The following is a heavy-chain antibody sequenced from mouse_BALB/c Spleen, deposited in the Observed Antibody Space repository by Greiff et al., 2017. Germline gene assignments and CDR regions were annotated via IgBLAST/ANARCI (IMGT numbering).Heavy chain of an antibody. Sequence: EVQRVESGPSLVKPSQTLSLTCSVTGDSITSGYWNWIRKFPGNKLEYMGYISYSGSTYYNPTLKSRISITRDTSKNQYYLQLNSVTTEDTATYYCARRDYGYVRFAYWGQGTLVTVSA. CDR1: GDSITSGY. D-gene: IGHD1-2*01. CDR3: ARRDYGYVRFAY. V-gene: IGHV3-8*02. CDR2: ISYSGST. J-gene: IGHJ3*01.